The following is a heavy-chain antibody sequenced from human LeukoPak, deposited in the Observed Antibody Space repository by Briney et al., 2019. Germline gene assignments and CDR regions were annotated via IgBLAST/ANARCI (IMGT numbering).Heavy chain of an antibody. CDR1: GYTFTSYG. V-gene: IGHV1-18*01. J-gene: IGHJ4*02. CDR3: ARDYGWVVPAAPAL. D-gene: IGHD2-2*01. Sequence: VASVKVSCKASGYTFTSYGITWVRQAPGQGLEWMGWISTYNGNTNYAQKFQGRVTMTTDTSTSTAYMELRSLRSDDTAVYYCARDYGWVVPAAPALWGQGTLVTVSS. CDR2: ISTYNGNT.